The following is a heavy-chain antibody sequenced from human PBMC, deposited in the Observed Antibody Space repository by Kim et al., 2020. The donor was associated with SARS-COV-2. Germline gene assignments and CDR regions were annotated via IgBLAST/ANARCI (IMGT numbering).Heavy chain of an antibody. CDR3: ARTATGDYVKGYYYYGMDV. J-gene: IGHJ6*02. V-gene: IGHV3-11*03. D-gene: IGHD4-17*01. Sequence: GRFTISRDNAKNALYLHMNSLRADDTAVYYCARTATGDYVKGYYYYGMDVWGQGTTVTVSS.